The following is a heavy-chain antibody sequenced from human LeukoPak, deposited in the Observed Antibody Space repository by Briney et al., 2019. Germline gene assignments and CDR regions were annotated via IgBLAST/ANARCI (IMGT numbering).Heavy chain of an antibody. J-gene: IGHJ3*02. D-gene: IGHD6-13*01. CDR1: GFTVSSNY. CDR2: IYSGGST. V-gene: IGHV3-66*01. CDR3: ARDSSSWDAFDI. Sequence: PGGSLRLSCAASGFTVSSNYMSWVRQAPGKGLEWVSVIYSGGSTYYADSVKGRFTISRDDSKNTLYLQMNSLRAEDTAVYYCARDSSSWDAFDIWGQGTMVTVSS.